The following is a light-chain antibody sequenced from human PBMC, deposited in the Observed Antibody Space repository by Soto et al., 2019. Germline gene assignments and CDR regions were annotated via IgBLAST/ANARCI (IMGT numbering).Light chain of an antibody. CDR2: QDD. CDR3: QAWDSNTGVV. V-gene: IGLV3-1*01. Sequence: SYELTQPPSVSVSPGQTASITCSGDKLGNQYACWYQQKPGQSPVLVIYQDDMRPSGIPEPFSGSSSGNTATLTISGSQTIDEADYYCQAWDSNTGVVFGGGTKLTVL. CDR1: KLGNQY. J-gene: IGLJ2*01.